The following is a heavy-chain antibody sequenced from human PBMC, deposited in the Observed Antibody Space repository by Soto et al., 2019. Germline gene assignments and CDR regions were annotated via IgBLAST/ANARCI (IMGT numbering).Heavy chain of an antibody. V-gene: IGHV1-18*01. CDR2: IRAYNGNT. CDR1: GYTFTRSG. J-gene: IGHJ4*02. Sequence: QVQLVQSGAEVKKPGASVMFSCKASGYTFTRSGISWVRQAPGQGIEWMGWIRAYNGNTNYPQRLRGRVTMTTDTSTSPVYVELRSLRFDDTAVFYCARDGTPILNWGQGTRVTVSS. CDR3: ARDGTPILN.